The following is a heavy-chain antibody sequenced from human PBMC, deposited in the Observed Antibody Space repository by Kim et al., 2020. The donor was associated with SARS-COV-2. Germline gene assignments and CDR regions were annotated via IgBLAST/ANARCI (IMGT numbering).Heavy chain of an antibody. CDR1: RFTFSSFA. Sequence: GGSLRLSCAASRFTFSSFAMSWVRQAPGKGLEWVSAISGSAGSTHYADSVKGRFTISRDNSKNTLYLQMSSLRAEDTAIYYCAKGTYDYVSIDDYFDYWGQGTLVTVSS. V-gene: IGHV3-23*01. D-gene: IGHD3-16*01. CDR2: ISGSAGST. J-gene: IGHJ4*02. CDR3: AKGTYDYVSIDDYFDY.